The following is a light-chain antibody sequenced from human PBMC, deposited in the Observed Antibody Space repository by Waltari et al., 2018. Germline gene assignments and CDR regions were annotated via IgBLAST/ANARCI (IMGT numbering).Light chain of an antibody. V-gene: IGKV3-20*01. CDR3: QQYSASPWT. CDR1: QTITRAS. Sequence: EITLTQSPDTLSLSAGDRAILSCRASQTITRASLAWYQQRPGHSPRLLIYGASSRATGIPDRFAGSGVGTDFTLTIDRLEPEDFAVYHCQQYSASPWTFGQGTKV. CDR2: GAS. J-gene: IGKJ1*01.